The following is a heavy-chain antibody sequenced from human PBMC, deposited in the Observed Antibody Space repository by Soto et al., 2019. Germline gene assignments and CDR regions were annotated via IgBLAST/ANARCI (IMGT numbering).Heavy chain of an antibody. D-gene: IGHD6-19*01. J-gene: IGHJ4*02. CDR1: GFTFSSYA. Sequence: EVQLLESGGGLVQPGGSLRLSCAASGFTFSSYAMSWVRQAPGKGLEWVSVISGSGGSTYYADSVKGRFTISRDNSKNTLYLQMNSLRAADKAVYYCARRTSGWYLAYWGQGTLVTVSS. CDR2: ISGSGGST. V-gene: IGHV3-23*01. CDR3: ARRTSGWYLAY.